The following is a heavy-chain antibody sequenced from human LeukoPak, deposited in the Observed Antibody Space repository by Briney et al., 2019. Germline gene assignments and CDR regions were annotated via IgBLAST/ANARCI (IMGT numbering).Heavy chain of an antibody. CDR1: GFTFSSYA. Sequence: PGGSLRLSCAASGFTFSSYAMHWVRQAPGKGLEWVAVISYDGSNKYYADSVKGRFTISRDNSKNKLYLQMNSLRAEDTAVYYCARDVLKVVVPAAITSGSRFYYYYGMDVWGQGTTVTVSS. CDR3: ARDVLKVVVPAAITSGSRFYYYYGMDV. CDR2: ISYDGSNK. J-gene: IGHJ6*02. D-gene: IGHD2-2*02. V-gene: IGHV3-30-3*01.